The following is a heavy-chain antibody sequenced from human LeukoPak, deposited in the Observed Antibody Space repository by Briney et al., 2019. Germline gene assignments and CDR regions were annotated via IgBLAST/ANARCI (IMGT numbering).Heavy chain of an antibody. CDR1: NGSFSGYY. Sequence: SETLSLTCAVYNGSFSGYYWSWIRQSPGNGLEWIGEVNPGGNTNYNPSLRSRVTISLDTSKNHFSLKLGSVTAADTAVYNCARAAWNGGGGFDPWGQGTLVTVSS. CDR3: ARAAWNGGGGFDP. D-gene: IGHD2-8*01. CDR2: VNPGGNT. V-gene: IGHV4-34*01. J-gene: IGHJ5*02.